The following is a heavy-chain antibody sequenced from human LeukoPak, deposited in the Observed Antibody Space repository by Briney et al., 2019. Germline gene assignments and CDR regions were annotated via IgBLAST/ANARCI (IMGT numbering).Heavy chain of an antibody. CDR2: IYYSGST. Sequence: SETLSLTCTVSGGSISSYYWSWIRQPPGKGLEWIGYIYYSGSTNYNPSLKSRVTISVDTSKNQFSLKLSSVTAADTAVYYCARGGYLWFGESHTFDPWGQGTLVTVSS. J-gene: IGHJ5*02. CDR3: ARGGYLWFGESHTFDP. V-gene: IGHV4-59*08. CDR1: GGSISSYY. D-gene: IGHD3-10*01.